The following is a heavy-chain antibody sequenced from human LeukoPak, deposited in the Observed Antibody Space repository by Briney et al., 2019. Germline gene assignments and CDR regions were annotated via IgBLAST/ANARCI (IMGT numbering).Heavy chain of an antibody. CDR1: GGSIRSTRYY. J-gene: IGHJ5*02. D-gene: IGHD6-19*01. CDR3: ARRSTVAGRGRFDP. Sequence: PSETLSLTCTVSGGSIRSTRYYWGWIRQPPGKGLEWLGSVHYSGSTYDNPSLKNRVTISVDTSKNQFSLNLISVPAAATALCYSARRSTVAGRGRFDPWGQVTLVTVSS. CDR2: VHYSGST. V-gene: IGHV4-39*01.